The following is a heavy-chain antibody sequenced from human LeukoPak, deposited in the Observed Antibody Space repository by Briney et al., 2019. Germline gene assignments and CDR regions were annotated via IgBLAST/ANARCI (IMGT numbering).Heavy chain of an antibody. CDR1: RFTFSDYY. J-gene: IGHJ4*02. CDR2: ISSSGSTL. V-gene: IGHV3-11*04. D-gene: IGHD2-2*01. CDR3: ARAGPLYQLLPDYFDY. Sequence: KSGGSLRLSCAASRFTFSDYYMSWIRQAPGKGLEWVSYISSSGSTLSYADSVKGRFTISRDNAKNSLYLQMNSLRAEDTAVYSCARAGPLYQLLPDYFDYWGQGTLVTVSS.